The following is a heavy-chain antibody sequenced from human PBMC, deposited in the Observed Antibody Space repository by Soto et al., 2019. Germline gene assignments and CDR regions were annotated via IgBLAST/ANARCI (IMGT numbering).Heavy chain of an antibody. CDR3: ARDTYYFGMDV. CDR2: IYYSGTT. D-gene: IGHD2-21*01. V-gene: IGHV4-59*01. Sequence: SETLSLTGTVSGDSITNYYWTWIRQPPGKGLEWIGHIYYSGTTNYNPSLKSRVTISVDKSKKQFSLNLTSVTAADTALYYCARDTYYFGMDVWGQGTMVTVSS. J-gene: IGHJ6*02. CDR1: GDSITNYY.